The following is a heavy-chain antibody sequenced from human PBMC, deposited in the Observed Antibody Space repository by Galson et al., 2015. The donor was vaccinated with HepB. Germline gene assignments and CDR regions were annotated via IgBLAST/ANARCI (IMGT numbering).Heavy chain of an antibody. V-gene: IGHV3-33*08. Sequence: SLRLSCAASGFTFGSYGMHWVRQAPGKGLEWVAVIWYDGSNKYYADSVKGRFAISRDNSKNTLYLQMNSLRAEDTAVYYCARDLLDKNIAAEDPWGQGTLVTVSS. D-gene: IGHD6-13*01. CDR3: ARDLLDKNIAAEDP. J-gene: IGHJ5*02. CDR1: GFTFGSYG. CDR2: IWYDGSNK.